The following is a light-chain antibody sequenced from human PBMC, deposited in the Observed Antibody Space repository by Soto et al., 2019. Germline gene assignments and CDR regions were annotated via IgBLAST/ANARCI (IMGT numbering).Light chain of an antibody. Sequence: DIQMTQSPSTLYASVGDRVTITCRASQTISSWLAWYRQKPGKAPDILIYDDSKLQSDVPASFNGSESGTEVTLTIASLQPDDFATYYCQQDYNYSTFGQGTKMEVK. J-gene: IGKJ1*01. CDR1: QTISSW. CDR3: QQDYNYST. CDR2: DDS. V-gene: IGKV1-5*01.